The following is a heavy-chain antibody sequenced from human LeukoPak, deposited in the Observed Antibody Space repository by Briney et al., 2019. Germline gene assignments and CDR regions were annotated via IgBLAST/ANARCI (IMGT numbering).Heavy chain of an antibody. V-gene: IGHV3-74*01. CDR3: ARVWQDYSGVDY. J-gene: IGHJ4*02. Sequence: GGSLRLSCAASGFPFSIYWMHWVRQVPGKGLVWVSHINSDGSSTSYADSVKGRFTISRDNAKNTLYLQMNSLRAEDTAVYYCARVWQDYSGVDYWGQGTLVTVSS. CDR1: GFPFSIYW. D-gene: IGHD2-21*01. CDR2: INSDGSST.